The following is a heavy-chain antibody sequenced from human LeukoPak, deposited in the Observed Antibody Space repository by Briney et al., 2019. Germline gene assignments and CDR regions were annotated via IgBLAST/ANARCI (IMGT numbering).Heavy chain of an antibody. CDR3: AYMPLGMSAADYYYYGMDV. Sequence: GASVKLSCTASGSTFTSYGISWVRQAPGQGLEWMGWISAYNGNTNYEQKLQRRVTMTTDTSTSTAYMELRSLRSDDTAVYYCAYMPLGMSAADYYYYGMDVWGQGTTVTVSS. CDR1: GSTFTSYG. V-gene: IGHV1-18*01. D-gene: IGHD2-15*01. CDR2: ISAYNGNT. J-gene: IGHJ6*02.